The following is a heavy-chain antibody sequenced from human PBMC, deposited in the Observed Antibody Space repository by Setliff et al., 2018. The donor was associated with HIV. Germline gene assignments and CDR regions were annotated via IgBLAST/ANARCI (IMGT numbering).Heavy chain of an antibody. CDR1: GYTFTGYF. D-gene: IGHD5-18*01. Sequence: ASVKVSCKASGYTFTGYFIHWVRQAPGQGLEWMGRIIPNSAGTNYAQKFQGRVTITRDTSASTTYMELSSLRSEDTAMYHCARRGRFTGGYSYGSDYFEYWGQGTLVTVSS. CDR2: IIPNSAGT. V-gene: IGHV1-2*06. J-gene: IGHJ4*02. CDR3: ARRGRFTGGYSYGSDYFEY.